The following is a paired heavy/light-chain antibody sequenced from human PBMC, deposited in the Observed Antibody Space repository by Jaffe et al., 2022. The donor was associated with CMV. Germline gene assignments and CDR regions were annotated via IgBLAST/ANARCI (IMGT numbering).Light chain of an antibody. CDR1: NIGSKS. CDR2: YDS. CDR3: QVWDSSSDHGV. J-gene: IGLJ3*02. V-gene: IGLV3-21*04. Sequence: SYVLTQPPSVSVAPGKTARITCGGNNIGSKSVHWYQQKPGQAPVLVIYYDSDRPSGIPERFSGSNSGNTATLTISRVEAGDEADYYCQVWDSSSDHGVFGGGTKLTVL.
Heavy chain of an antibody. CDR1: GFTFSSYA. CDR3: AGGLVVPAARGYSNYVDYYYMDV. CDR2: ISGSGGST. V-gene: IGHV3-23*04. Sequence: EVQLVESGGGLVQPGGSLRLSCAASGFTFSSYAMSWVRQAPGKGLEWVSAISGSGGSTYYADSVKGRFTISRDNSKNTLYLQMNSLRAEDTAVYYCAGGLVVPAARGYSNYVDYYYMDVWGKGTTVTVSS. D-gene: IGHD2-2*01. J-gene: IGHJ6*03.